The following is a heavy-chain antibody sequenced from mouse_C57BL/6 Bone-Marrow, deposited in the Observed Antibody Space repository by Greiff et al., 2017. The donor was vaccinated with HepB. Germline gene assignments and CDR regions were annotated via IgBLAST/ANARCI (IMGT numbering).Heavy chain of an antibody. V-gene: IGHV14-4*01. CDR1: GFNIKDDY. J-gene: IGHJ1*03. CDR2: IDPENGDT. CDR3: TPYYGRSNWYFDV. Sequence: EVKLMESGAELVRPGASVKLSCTASGFNIKDDYMHWVKQRPEQGLEWIGWIDPENGDTEYASKFQGKATITADPSSNTAYLQLSSLTSEDTAVYYCTPYYGRSNWYFDVWGTGTTVTVSS. D-gene: IGHD1-1*01.